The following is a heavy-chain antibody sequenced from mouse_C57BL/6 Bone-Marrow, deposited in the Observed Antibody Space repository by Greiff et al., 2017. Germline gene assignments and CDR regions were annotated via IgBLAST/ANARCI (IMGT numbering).Heavy chain of an antibody. J-gene: IGHJ4*01. D-gene: IGHD1-1*01. CDR2: INPNNGGT. CDR1: GYTFTDYN. V-gene: IGHV1-18*01. Sequence: EVQLQQSGPELVKPGASVKIPCKASGYTFTDYNMDWVKQSHGKSLEWIGDINPNNGGTIYNQKFKGKATLTVDKSSSTAYMELRSLTSEDTAVYYCARRRTTVVSPDAMDYWGQGTSVTVSS. CDR3: ARRRTTVVSPDAMDY.